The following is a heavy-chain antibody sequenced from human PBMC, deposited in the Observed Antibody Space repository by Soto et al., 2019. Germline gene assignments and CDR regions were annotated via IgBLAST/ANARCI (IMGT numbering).Heavy chain of an antibody. D-gene: IGHD3-10*01. J-gene: IGHJ4*02. V-gene: IGHV4-39*01. CDR3: ARRDGSTGYYFDY. CDR2: IYYSGST. CDR1: GGSISSSSYY. Sequence: SETLSLTCTVSGGSISSSSYYWGWIRQPPGKGLEWIGSIYYSGSTYYNPSHKSRVSIAVGRSKNQFSLKLSSVTAADTAVYYCARRDGSTGYYFDYWGQGTLVTVSS.